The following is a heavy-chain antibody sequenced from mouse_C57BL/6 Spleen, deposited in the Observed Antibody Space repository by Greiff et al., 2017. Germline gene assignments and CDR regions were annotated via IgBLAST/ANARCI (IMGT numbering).Heavy chain of an antibody. V-gene: IGHV1-80*01. CDR2: IYPGDGDT. J-gene: IGHJ2*01. CDR3: AREGYGSSYGIDY. CDR1: GYAFSSYW. Sequence: VQVVESGAELVKPGASVKISCKASGYAFSSYWMNWVKQRPGKGLEWIGQIYPGDGDTNYNGKFKGKATLTADKSSSTAYMPLSSLTSEDSAVYFCAREGYGSSYGIDYWGQGTTLTVSS. D-gene: IGHD1-1*01.